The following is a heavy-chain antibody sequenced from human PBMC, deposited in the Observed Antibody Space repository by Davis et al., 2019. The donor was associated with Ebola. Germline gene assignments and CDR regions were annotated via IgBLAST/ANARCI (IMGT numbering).Heavy chain of an antibody. J-gene: IGHJ4*02. CDR2: IYHSGST. CDR1: GGSISSGGYS. D-gene: IGHD3-3*01. Sequence: SETLSLTCAVSGGSISSGGYSWSWIRQPPGKGLEWLGYIYHSGSTYYNPSLKSRVTISVDRSKNQFSLKLSSVTAADTAVYYCARSPNVLRFLEWLFDYWGQGTLVTVSS. CDR3: ARSPNVLRFLEWLFDY. V-gene: IGHV4-30-2*01.